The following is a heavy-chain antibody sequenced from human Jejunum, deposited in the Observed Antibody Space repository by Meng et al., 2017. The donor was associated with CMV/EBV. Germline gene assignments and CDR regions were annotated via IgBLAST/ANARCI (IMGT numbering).Heavy chain of an antibody. CDR2: ISGDESET. CDR1: GFTFNYHY. J-gene: IGHJ4*02. Sequence: EVQLVESGGGLIQPGGSLRLSCAGSGFTFNYHYMHWVRQGPGKGLVWVSRISGDESETHYADSVKGRFTISRDNAKNTLYLQMNSLRVEDTAVYYCARGETGSSWFTLDYWGRGTLVTVSS. CDR3: ARGETGSSWFTLDY. V-gene: IGHV3-74*01. D-gene: IGHD6-13*01.